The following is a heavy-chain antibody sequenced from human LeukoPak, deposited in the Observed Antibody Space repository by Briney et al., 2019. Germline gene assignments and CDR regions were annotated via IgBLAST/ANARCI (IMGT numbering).Heavy chain of an antibody. CDR1: GFTVTSNY. Sequence: GGSLRLSCAASGFTVTSNYMSWVRLAPGKGLEWVSVIYTGGSTHYADSVKGRFTISRDNSKNTLYLEMNSLRADDTAVYYCARDPVGATTPYYFDYWGQGALVTVSS. CDR3: ARDPVGATTPYYFDY. V-gene: IGHV3-66*01. CDR2: IYTGGST. D-gene: IGHD1-26*01. J-gene: IGHJ4*02.